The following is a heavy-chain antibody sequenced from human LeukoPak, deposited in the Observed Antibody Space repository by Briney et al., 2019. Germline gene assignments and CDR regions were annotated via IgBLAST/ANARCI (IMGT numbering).Heavy chain of an antibody. J-gene: IGHJ4*02. CDR2: ISGSGGST. CDR3: AKAPGYSYGYFFDY. V-gene: IGHV3-23*01. Sequence: GGSLRLSCAASGFTFSSYAMSWVRQAPGKGLEWVSAISGSGGSTYYADSVKGRFTISRDNSKNTLYLQMNSLRAEDAAVYYCAKAPGYSYGYFFDYWGQGTLVTVSS. CDR1: GFTFSSYA. D-gene: IGHD5-18*01.